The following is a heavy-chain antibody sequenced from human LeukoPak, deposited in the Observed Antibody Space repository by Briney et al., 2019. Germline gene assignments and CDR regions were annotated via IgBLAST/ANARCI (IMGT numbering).Heavy chain of an antibody. V-gene: IGHV4-34*01. CDR2: INHSGST. CDR1: GGSFSGYY. Sequence: SETLSLTCAVYGGSFSGYYWSWIRQPPGKGLEWIGEINHSGSTNYNPSLKSRVTISVDTSKNQFSLKLSSVTAADTAVYYCARGRVPAANPLDYWDQGALVTVSS. CDR3: ARGRVPAANPLDY. D-gene: IGHD2-2*01. J-gene: IGHJ4*02.